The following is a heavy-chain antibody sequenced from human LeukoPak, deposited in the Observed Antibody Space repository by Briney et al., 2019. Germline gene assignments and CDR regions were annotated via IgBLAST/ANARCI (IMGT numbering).Heavy chain of an antibody. Sequence: SCKASGGTFSSYAISWMRQAPGKGLQWVANIKHDGSEQYYVDSVKGRFTISRDNAKNSLYLQMNSLGVEDTAVYYCKSGGAAPGRFDYWGQGALVTVSS. CDR1: GGTFSSYA. CDR2: IKHDGSEQ. V-gene: IGHV3-7*01. CDR3: KSGGAAPGRFDY. J-gene: IGHJ4*02. D-gene: IGHD6-13*01.